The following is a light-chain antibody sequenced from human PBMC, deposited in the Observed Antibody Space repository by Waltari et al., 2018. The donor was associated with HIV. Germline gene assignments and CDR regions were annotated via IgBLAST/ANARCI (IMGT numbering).Light chain of an antibody. V-gene: IGLV1-47*01. J-gene: IGLJ1*01. CDR1: SYNIGNDN. CDR3: VGWDSSLSAYV. CDR2: KNY. Sequence: QSVLTQPHSASGNPGQTLTPSCSGGSYNIGNDNVYWYQKLPGMTPKLLIYKNYVRPSGVPDRFAGSKSGTSASRAMCGLRSEDEADYYCVGWDSSLSAYVFGAGTKVTVL.